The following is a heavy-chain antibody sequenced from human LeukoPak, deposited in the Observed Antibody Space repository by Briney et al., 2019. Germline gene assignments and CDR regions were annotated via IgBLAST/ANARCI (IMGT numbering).Heavy chain of an antibody. V-gene: IGHV1-18*01. CDR1: GYTFTSYG. Sequence: ASVKVSCKASGYTFTSYGISWVRQAPGQGLEWMGWISAYNGNTNYAQKLQGRVTMTEDTSTDTAYMELSSLRSEDTAVYYCATYSSSSGDAFDIWGQGTMVTVSS. J-gene: IGHJ3*02. CDR3: ATYSSSSGDAFDI. CDR2: ISAYNGNT. D-gene: IGHD6-13*01.